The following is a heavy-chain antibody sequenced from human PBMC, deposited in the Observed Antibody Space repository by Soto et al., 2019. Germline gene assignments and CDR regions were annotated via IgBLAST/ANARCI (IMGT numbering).Heavy chain of an antibody. Sequence: QITLKESGPKLVKPTQTLTLTCTYSGFSSSTSGVGVGWIRQPPGKALEWLALIYWDDDKRYSPSLKSRLTITKDSSNSAVVLTMTNMDPVDTASYYCAHRRSYGSGGSCYSGFDYWGQGTLVTVSS. CDR3: AHRRSYGSGGSCYSGFDY. D-gene: IGHD2-15*01. J-gene: IGHJ4*02. V-gene: IGHV2-5*02. CDR2: IYWDDDK. CDR1: GFSSSTSGVG.